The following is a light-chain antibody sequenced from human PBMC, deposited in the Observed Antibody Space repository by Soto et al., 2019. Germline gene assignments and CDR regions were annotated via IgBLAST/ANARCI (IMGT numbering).Light chain of an antibody. J-gene: IGKJ1*01. CDR1: QSVRDSH. Sequence: EIVLTQSPGTLSLSPGERATLSCRASQSVRDSHLAWYQQKPGQAPSLLIYETSSRATGIPDGFRGSGSGTECALPITRVEPEDVAMYFCQQYGSSPGTFGQGTKVEI. V-gene: IGKV3-20*01. CDR2: ETS. CDR3: QQYGSSPGT.